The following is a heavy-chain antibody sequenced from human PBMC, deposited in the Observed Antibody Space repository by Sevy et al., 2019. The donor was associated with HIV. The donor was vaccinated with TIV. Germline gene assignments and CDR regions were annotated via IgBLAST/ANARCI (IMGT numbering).Heavy chain of an antibody. CDR3: ARGPHHDYDSSAFFDY. D-gene: IGHD3-22*01. CDR2: IISSGSSK. V-gene: IGHV3-48*03. Sequence: GGSLRLSCTASGFTFSSYEMNWVRQAPGKGLEWVSNIISSGSSKYYGDSVRGRLTISRDNAKNSLFLQMKSLRAEDTAVYYCARGPHHDYDSSAFFDYWGQGTLVTVSS. J-gene: IGHJ4*02. CDR1: GFTFSSYE.